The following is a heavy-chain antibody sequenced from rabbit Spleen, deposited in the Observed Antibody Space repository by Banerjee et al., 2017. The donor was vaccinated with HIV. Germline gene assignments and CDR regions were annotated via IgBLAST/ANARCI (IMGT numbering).Heavy chain of an antibody. CDR1: GFSFSSSYY. V-gene: IGHV1S45*01. CDR3: ARDTSTSFSTYGMDL. CDR2: IYAGSSGNT. D-gene: IGHD1-1*01. J-gene: IGHJ6*01. Sequence: QEQLVESGGDLVKPEGSLTLTCTASGFSFSSSYYMCWVRQAPGKGLEWIACIYAGSSGNTYYASWAKGRFTISKTSSTTVTLQMTSLTAADTATYFCARDTSTSFSTYGMDLWGQGTLVTVS.